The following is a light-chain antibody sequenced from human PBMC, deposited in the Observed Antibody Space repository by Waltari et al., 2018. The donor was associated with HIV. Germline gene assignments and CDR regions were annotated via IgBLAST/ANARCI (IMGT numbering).Light chain of an antibody. CDR1: RPRSYY. CDR3: HSRDSSGFHVV. V-gene: IGLV3-19*01. CDR2: GRN. J-gene: IGLJ2*01. Sequence: SSDLTQDPSVSVALGQTVRITCQGDRPRSYYASWYRHKPGQAPVVVFFGRNNRPSGIPDRFSGSSSGNTASLTITGAQAEDEADYYCHSRDSSGFHVVFGGGTKVTVL.